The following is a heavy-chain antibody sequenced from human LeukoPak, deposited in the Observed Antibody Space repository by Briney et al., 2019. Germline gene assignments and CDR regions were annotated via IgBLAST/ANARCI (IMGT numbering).Heavy chain of an antibody. CDR3: ARERDSWVPENRELDYYYYYYMDV. J-gene: IGHJ6*03. CDR2: IYYSGST. Sequence: SETLSLTCTVSGGSISSSSYYWGWIRQPPGKGLEWIGSIYYSGSTNYNPSLKSRVTMSVDTSKNQFSLKLSSVTAADTAVYYCARERDSWVPENRELDYYYYYYMDVWGKGTTVTVSS. V-gene: IGHV4-39*07. D-gene: IGHD1-26*01. CDR1: GGSISSSSYY.